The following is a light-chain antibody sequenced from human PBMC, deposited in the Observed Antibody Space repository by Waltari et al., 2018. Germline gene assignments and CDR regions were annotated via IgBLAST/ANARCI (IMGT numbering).Light chain of an antibody. Sequence: QSALTQPASVSGSPGQSITIPCTATSSHVGGYNFVSWYQQYPGKAPKLMIYDVSNRPSGVSNRFSGSKSGNTASLTISGLQAEDEADYYCSSYTSSSSVFGGGTKLTVL. J-gene: IGLJ3*02. CDR2: DVS. V-gene: IGLV2-14*01. CDR3: SSYTSSSSV. CDR1: SSHVGGYNF.